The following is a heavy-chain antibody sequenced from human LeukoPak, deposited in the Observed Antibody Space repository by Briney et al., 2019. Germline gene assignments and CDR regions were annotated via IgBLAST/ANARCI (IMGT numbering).Heavy chain of an antibody. V-gene: IGHV4-4*02. J-gene: IGHJ4*02. CDR3: SRESGAFSPFGY. Sequence: PSETLSLTCDVSGGSISRTNWWSWVRQSPGQGLEWIGEISLSGRTNYNPSLQSRVTMSLDESKNQLSLDLASVTAADTAVYYCSRESGAFSPFGYWGQGYLVTVLS. CDR1: GGSISRTNW. D-gene: IGHD1-26*01. CDR2: ISLSGRT.